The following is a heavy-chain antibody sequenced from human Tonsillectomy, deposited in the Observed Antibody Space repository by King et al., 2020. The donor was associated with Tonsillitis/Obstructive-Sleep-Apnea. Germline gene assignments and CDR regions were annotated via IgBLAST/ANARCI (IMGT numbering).Heavy chain of an antibody. CDR2: INSDGSST. V-gene: IGHV3-74*01. D-gene: IGHD2-15*01. CDR1: GFTFTSHW. Sequence: VQLVESGGGLVQPGGSLRLSCAASGFTFTSHWMHWVRQAPGKGLVWVSRINSDGSSTVYADSVKGRFTISRDNAKNTLYLQMNSLRAEDTAIYYCARGVTYSKDAFDIWGQGTMVTVSS. J-gene: IGHJ3*02. CDR3: ARGVTYSKDAFDI.